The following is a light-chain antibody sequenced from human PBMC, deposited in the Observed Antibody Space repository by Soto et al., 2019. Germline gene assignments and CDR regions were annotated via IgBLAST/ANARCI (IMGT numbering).Light chain of an antibody. CDR1: SSNIGTNT. V-gene: IGLV1-44*01. CDR2: NNN. Sequence: QAVLTQPASASGTPGQRFTISCSGSSSNIGTNTVSWYQHLPGTAPKLLIYNNNQRPSGVPDRFSGSKSVTSASLAISGPEYEYEAYYYCAAWDDSLSGYFVFGIGTKVPVL. CDR3: AAWDDSLSGYFV. J-gene: IGLJ1*01.